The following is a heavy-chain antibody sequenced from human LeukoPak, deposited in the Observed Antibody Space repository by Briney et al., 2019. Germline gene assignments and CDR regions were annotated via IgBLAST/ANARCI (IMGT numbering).Heavy chain of an antibody. CDR1: AFTFSTYA. CDR2: VNGGGGVGST. V-gene: IGHV3-23*01. D-gene: IGHD3-3*01. Sequence: GGSLRLSCAASAFTFSTYAMSWVRQAPGKGLEWVSTVNGGGGVGSTYHADSLKGRFTISRDNSKNSLYLQMNFLRPEDTGVYYCVRDFGNYDFWNGYFAYWGQGSLVTVSS. CDR3: VRDFGNYDFWNGYFAY. J-gene: IGHJ4*02.